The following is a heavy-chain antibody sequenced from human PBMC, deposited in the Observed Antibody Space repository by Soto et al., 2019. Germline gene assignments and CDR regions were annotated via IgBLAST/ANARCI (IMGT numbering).Heavy chain of an antibody. D-gene: IGHD2-15*01. CDR2: IYYSGST. V-gene: IGHV4-30-4*01. J-gene: IGHJ3*01. Sequence: QVQLQESGPGLVKPSQTLSLTCTVSGGSISSGDYYWSWIRQPPGKGLEWIGYIYYSGSTYYNPSPTRRVTISVDTSKHQFSLKLSSVTAADTAVYYCARDPTGVVPRVTWGQGTMVTVSS. CDR3: ARDPTGVVPRVT. CDR1: GGSISSGDYY.